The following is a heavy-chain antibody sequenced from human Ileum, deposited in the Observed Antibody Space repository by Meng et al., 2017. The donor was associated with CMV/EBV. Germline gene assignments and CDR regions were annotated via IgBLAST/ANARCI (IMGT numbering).Heavy chain of an antibody. CDR1: GFTSSNYW. CDR3: ARFLGYCSSTNCYYDGFDL. Sequence: GGSLRLSGAASGFTSSNYWMTWVRQAPGKGLEWVANMKQDGSEKYCVDSVKGRFSISRDNARSSLYLQMNSLRAEDMALYHCARFLGYCSSTNCYYDGFDLWGQGTMVTVSS. CDR2: MKQDGSEK. J-gene: IGHJ3*01. D-gene: IGHD2-2*01. V-gene: IGHV3-7*03.